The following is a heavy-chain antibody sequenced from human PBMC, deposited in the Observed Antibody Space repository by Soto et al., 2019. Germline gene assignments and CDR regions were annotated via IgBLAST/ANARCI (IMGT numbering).Heavy chain of an antibody. CDR2: MDQDGSET. D-gene: IGHD3-16*01. CDR1: GFTFSTYW. CDR3: VCGGNFFIY. Sequence: EVQLVESGGGLVQPGGSLRLSCAASGFTFSTYWMTWVRQPPGKGLEWVANMDQDGSETYYVDSVRGRFSVSRDNAKNSLYLQMNSLRVEDTAVYYCVCGGNFFIYWGQGTLATVS. V-gene: IGHV3-7*01. J-gene: IGHJ4*02.